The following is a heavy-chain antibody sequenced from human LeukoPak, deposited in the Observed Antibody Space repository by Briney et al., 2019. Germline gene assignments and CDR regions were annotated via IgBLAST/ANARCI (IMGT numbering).Heavy chain of an antibody. J-gene: IGHJ6*03. V-gene: IGHV4-31*03. Sequence: PSETLSLTCTVSGGPISSGGYYWSWIRQHPGKGLEWIGYIYYSGGTYYNPSLKSRVTISVDTSKNQFSLKLSSVTAADTAVYYCARVLRYFDWSPNYYYYMDVWGKGTTVTVSS. CDR2: IYYSGGT. D-gene: IGHD3-9*01. CDR1: GGPISSGGYY. CDR3: ARVLRYFDWSPNYYYYMDV.